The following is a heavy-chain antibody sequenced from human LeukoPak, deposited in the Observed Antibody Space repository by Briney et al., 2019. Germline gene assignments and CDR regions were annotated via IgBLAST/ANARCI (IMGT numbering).Heavy chain of an antibody. V-gene: IGHV3-7*05. J-gene: IGHJ4*02. D-gene: IGHD3-10*01. Sequence: GGSLRLSCAASGFTFSSYWMSWVRQAPGKGLEWVANITQDGSDKYYVDSVKGRFTISRDNGKNSLYLQMNSLRAEDTAVYYCGRDLLGREDHWGRGTLVTVSS. CDR1: GFTFSSYW. CDR2: ITQDGSDK. CDR3: GRDLLGREDH.